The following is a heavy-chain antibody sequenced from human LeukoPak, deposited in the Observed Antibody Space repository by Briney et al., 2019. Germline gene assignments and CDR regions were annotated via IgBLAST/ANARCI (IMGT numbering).Heavy chain of an antibody. V-gene: IGHV3-30*03. Sequence: GGSLRLSCAPSGFTFSRHGMHWVRQAPGKGLEWVAIISNDGSRKYYAHSVEGRFTISRDNSKNTLYLQMDSLRAEDTAVYYCARDRAWNYFDYWGQGTLVTVSP. J-gene: IGHJ4*02. CDR2: ISNDGSRK. CDR1: GFTFSRHG. CDR3: ARDRAWNYFDY. D-gene: IGHD3-3*01.